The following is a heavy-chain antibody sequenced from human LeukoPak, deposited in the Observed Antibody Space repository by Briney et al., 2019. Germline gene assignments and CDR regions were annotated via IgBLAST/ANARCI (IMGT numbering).Heavy chain of an antibody. J-gene: IGHJ4*02. Sequence: ASVKVSCKASGYTFTSYDVNWVRQATGQGLEWMGWMNPNSGNTGYAQKFQGRVTITRNTSISTAYMELSSLRSEDTAVYYCARHGGYSYGVDYWGQGTQVTVSS. V-gene: IGHV1-8*03. CDR3: ARHGGYSYGVDY. CDR2: MNPNSGNT. D-gene: IGHD5-18*01. CDR1: GYTFTSYD.